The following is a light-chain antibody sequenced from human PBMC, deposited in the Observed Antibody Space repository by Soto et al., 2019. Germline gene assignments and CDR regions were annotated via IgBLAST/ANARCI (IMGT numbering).Light chain of an antibody. CDR1: QSISRS. CDR3: QQYSDFLIS. J-gene: IGKJ3*01. V-gene: IGKV1-5*01. CDR2: DAS. Sequence: DFQMTQSPSTLSASVGDRVTITCRASQSISRSLAWYQQKPGKAPNLLIYDASSLEVGVPSRFSGSGFGTEFTLTITNLQPADFATYYCQQYSDFLISFGPGTTVDFK.